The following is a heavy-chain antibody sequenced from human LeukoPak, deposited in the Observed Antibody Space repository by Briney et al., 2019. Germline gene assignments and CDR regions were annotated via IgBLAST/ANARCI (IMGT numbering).Heavy chain of an antibody. Sequence: SETLSLTCTVSGGSISSYYWSWIRQPAGKGLEWIGEIYHSGSTNYNPSLKSRVTISVDKSKNQFSLKLSSVTAADTAVYYCARAGGYSYALYYFDYWGQGTLVTVSS. CDR3: ARAGGYSYALYYFDY. CDR2: IYHSGST. V-gene: IGHV4-59*01. J-gene: IGHJ4*02. D-gene: IGHD5-18*01. CDR1: GGSISSYY.